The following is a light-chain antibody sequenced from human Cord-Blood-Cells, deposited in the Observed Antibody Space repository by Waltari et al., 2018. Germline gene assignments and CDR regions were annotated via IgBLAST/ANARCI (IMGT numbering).Light chain of an antibody. CDR3: AAWDDSLNGWV. J-gene: IGLJ3*02. Sequence: QSVLTQPPSAPGTPGQRATISCSGSSSNIGSNPVNWYQQLPGTAPQLLIYSNKQRPSGVPDRFSGSKSGTSASLAISGLQSEDEADYYCAAWDDSLNGWVFGGGTKLTVL. V-gene: IGLV1-44*01. CDR1: SSNIGSNP. CDR2: SNK.